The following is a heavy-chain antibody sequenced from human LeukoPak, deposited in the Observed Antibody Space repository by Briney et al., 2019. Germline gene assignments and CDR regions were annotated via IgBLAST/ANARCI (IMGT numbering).Heavy chain of an antibody. J-gene: IGHJ6*03. D-gene: IGHD2-2*01. CDR2: MYTSGST. Sequence: SETLFLTCTVSGGSINSGSYYWSWIRQPAGKGLEWIGRMYTSGSTNYNPSLKSRVSMSVDTSKNLLSLKLSSVTAADTAVYYCARVGVVPAAPAWYMDVWGKGTTVTVSS. V-gene: IGHV4-61*02. CDR3: ARVGVVPAAPAWYMDV. CDR1: GGSINSGSYY.